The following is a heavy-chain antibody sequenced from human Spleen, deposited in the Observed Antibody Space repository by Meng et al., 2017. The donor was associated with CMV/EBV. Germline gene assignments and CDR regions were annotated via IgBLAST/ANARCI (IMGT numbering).Heavy chain of an antibody. CDR2: IRFDESHI. Sequence: GGSLRLSCAAFGFTFSSYGMHWVRQAPGKGLEWVAFIRFDESHIYYADSVKGRFTISRDNSKNTLYLQMNSLRAEDTAVYYCAKDPHPYYDSSGYFEYWGQGTLVTVSS. D-gene: IGHD3-22*01. CDR3: AKDPHPYYDSSGYFEY. V-gene: IGHV3-30*02. J-gene: IGHJ4*02. CDR1: GFTFSSYG.